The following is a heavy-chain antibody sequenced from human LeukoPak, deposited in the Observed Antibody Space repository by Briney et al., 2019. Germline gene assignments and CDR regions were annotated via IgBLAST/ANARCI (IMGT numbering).Heavy chain of an antibody. J-gene: IGHJ5*02. Sequence: GSSLRLSCAGTGFTFSNFAMHWVRQAPGRGLQWVAVIWNDGSKTYYEDSVKGRFTISRDNSKNTVYLQMNSLRAEDTALYYCARGIAAAGNPNWFDPWGQGTLVTVSS. D-gene: IGHD6-13*01. V-gene: IGHV3-33*01. CDR3: ARGIAAAGNPNWFDP. CDR2: IWNDGSKT. CDR1: GFTFSNFA.